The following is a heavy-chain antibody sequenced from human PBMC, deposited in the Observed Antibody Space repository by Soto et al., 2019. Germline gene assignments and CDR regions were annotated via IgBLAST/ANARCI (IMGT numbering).Heavy chain of an antibody. D-gene: IGHD6-25*01. CDR3: ARITWGSDNYYGMDV. Sequence: ASVKVSCKASGDIFTGYFIQWLRQAAGQGLEWMGWINPNTSATNYAQKFQGRVTMTRDTSLGAAYMELTSLRPDDTALYYCARITWGSDNYYGMDVWGQGTTVTVSS. CDR1: GDIFTGYF. V-gene: IGHV1-2*02. J-gene: IGHJ6*02. CDR2: INPNTSAT.